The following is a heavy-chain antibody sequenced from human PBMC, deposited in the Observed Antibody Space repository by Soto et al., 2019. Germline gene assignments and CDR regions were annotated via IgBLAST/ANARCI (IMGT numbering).Heavy chain of an antibody. J-gene: IGHJ4*02. CDR1: GFPFGENA. CDR2: ISDSGATT. CDR3: AKEDTSSGSLDY. Sequence: HPGGSLRLSCAASGFPFGENAMSWVRQAPGKGLEWVSGISDSGATTYYADSVRGRFTISRENSKNTLYLQMKSLRAEDSASYYCAKEDTSSGSLDYWGQGALVTVSS. V-gene: IGHV3-23*01. D-gene: IGHD6-19*01.